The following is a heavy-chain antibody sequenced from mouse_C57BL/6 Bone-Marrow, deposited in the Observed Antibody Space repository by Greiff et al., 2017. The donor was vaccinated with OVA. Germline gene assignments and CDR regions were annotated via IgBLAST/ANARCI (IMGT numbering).Heavy chain of an antibody. V-gene: IGHV1-69*01. D-gene: IGHD1-1*01. CDR2: IDPSDSYT. CDR3: ARSITTVVATDWYFDV. Sequence: VQLQQPGAELVMPGASVKLSCKASGYTFTSYWMHWVKQRPGQGLEWIGEIDPSDSYTNYNQKFKGKSTLTVDKSSSTAYMQLSSLTSEDSAVYYCARSITTVVATDWYFDVWGTGTTVTVSS. J-gene: IGHJ1*03. CDR1: GYTFTSYW.